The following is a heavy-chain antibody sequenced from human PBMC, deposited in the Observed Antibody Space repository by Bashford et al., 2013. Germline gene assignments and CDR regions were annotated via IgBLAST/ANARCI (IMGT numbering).Heavy chain of an antibody. CDR3: ARGTGYYFGDFDY. CDR2: LLQWEH. V-gene: IGHV4-59*01. J-gene: IGHJ4*02. D-gene: IGHD3-10*01. Sequence: WIRQPPREGTGVDWVYLLQWEHQLTTPPLKSRVTISVDMSQNQYSLKMTYVTAADTAVYYCARGTGYYFGDFDYWGQGTLVTVSS.